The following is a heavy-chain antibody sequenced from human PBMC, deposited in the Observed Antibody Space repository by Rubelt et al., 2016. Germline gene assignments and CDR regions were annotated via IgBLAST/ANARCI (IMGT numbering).Heavy chain of an antibody. J-gene: IGHJ4*02. CDR3: ARNGGDS. CDR2: IHYDGSNK. Sequence: VQLVESGGGLVQPGGSLRLSCAASGFTFSIHGMHWVRQAPGKGLEWLALIHYDGSNKLYADSVKGRFTISRDNSKNTLFLQMNSLRAEDTAVYFCARNGGDSWGQGTLVTVAS. CDR1: GFTFSIHG. V-gene: IGHV3-33*01.